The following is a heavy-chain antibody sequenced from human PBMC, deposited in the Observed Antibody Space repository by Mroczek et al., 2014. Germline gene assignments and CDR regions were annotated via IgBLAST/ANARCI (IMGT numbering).Heavy chain of an antibody. CDR1: WVRSVVTT. CDR2: SIIVEAP. J-gene: IGHJ2*01. Sequence: QVQLQQWGGRTVEAFGDPVPHLRCLWWVRSVVTTGAGSASPHGKGAGVDWGKSIIVEAPTTTRPSKSRVTISVDTSKNQFSLKLSSVTAADTAVYYCARGDRGVRGVIIKKTQKVWYFDLWGRGTLVTVSS. D-gene: IGHD3-10*01. V-gene: IGHV4-34*01. CDR3: ARGDRGVRGVIIKKTQKVWYFDL.